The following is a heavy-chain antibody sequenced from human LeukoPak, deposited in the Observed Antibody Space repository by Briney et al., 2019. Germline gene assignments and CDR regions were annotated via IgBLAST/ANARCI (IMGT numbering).Heavy chain of an antibody. CDR1: GFTFSSYA. CDR3: ATKGRRYGDFSFDY. V-gene: IGHV3-30-3*01. J-gene: IGHJ4*02. CDR2: ISYDGSDK. Sequence: GKSLRLSCAASGFTFSSYAMHWVRQAPGKGLEWVAVISYDGSDKYYADSVKGRFTISRDNSKNTLYLQMNSLRAEDTAVYYCATKGRRYGDFSFDYWGQGTLVTVSS. D-gene: IGHD4-17*01.